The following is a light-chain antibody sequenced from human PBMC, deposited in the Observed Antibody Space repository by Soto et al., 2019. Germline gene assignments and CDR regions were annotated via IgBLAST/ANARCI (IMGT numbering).Light chain of an antibody. CDR3: QQYNNWGT. V-gene: IGKV3-15*01. CDR1: QSVSSN. CDR2: GAS. Sequence: EIVMTQSPATLSVSPGERVTLSCRASQSVSSNLAWYQQKPGQAPRPLIYGASTRATGIPARFSGSGSGTEFTLTISSLQSEDFAVYYCQQYNNWGTFGQGTRVEIK. J-gene: IGKJ1*01.